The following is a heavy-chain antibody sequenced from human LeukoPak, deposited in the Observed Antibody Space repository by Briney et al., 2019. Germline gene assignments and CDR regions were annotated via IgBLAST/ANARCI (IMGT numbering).Heavy chain of an antibody. D-gene: IGHD5-18*01. V-gene: IGHV1-69*13. J-gene: IGHJ4*02. CDR2: IIPIFGTA. CDR1: GGTFSSYA. Sequence: GASVKVSCKASGGTFSSYAISWVRQAPGQGLEWMGGIIPIFGTANYAQKFQGRVTITADESTSTAYVELSSLRSEDTAVYYCASSLGQLWTFDYWGQGTLVTVSS. CDR3: ASSLGQLWTFDY.